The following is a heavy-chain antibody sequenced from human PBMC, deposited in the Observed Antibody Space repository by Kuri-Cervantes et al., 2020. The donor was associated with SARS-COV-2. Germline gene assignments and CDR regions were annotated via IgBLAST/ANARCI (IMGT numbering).Heavy chain of an antibody. CDR1: GFTFSSYA. J-gene: IGHJ4*02. D-gene: IGHD6-19*01. CDR3: AKALVVNGWRYFDY. V-gene: IGHV3-30*04. Sequence: GESLKISCAASGFTFSSYAMHWVRQAPGKGLEWVAVISYDGSNKYYADSVKGRFTISRDNSKNTLYLQMNSLRAEDTAVYYCAKALVVNGWRYFDYWGQGTLVTVSS. CDR2: ISYDGSNK.